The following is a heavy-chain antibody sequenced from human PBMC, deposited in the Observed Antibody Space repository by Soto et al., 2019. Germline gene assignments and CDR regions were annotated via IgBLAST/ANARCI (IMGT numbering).Heavy chain of an antibody. Sequence: GGSLRLSCAASGFTFSNYSMNWVRQAPGKGLEWVSSISSSSNYIYYADSVKGRFTISRDNAKNSLYLQMNSLRAEDTAVYYCARYVGKSSNPIPPDYWGQGTLVTVSS. CDR3: ARYVGKSSNPIPPDY. V-gene: IGHV3-21*01. D-gene: IGHD3-16*01. J-gene: IGHJ4*02. CDR1: GFTFSNYS. CDR2: ISSSSNYI.